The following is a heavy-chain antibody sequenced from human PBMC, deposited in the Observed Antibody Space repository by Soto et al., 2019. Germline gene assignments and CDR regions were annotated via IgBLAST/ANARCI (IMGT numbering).Heavy chain of an antibody. Sequence: SETLSLTCDVSGDTISTGGYTWAWIRQPPGKALEWIGHTYHSGNPYYNPSLKSRVIISVDRSKNQFSLKVRSVTAADAAVYYCARYGSGECNRGSCYSPFDYWGQGTLVTVSS. J-gene: IGHJ4*02. CDR1: GDTISTGGYT. CDR2: TYHSGNP. D-gene: IGHD2-15*01. V-gene: IGHV4-30-2*01. CDR3: ARYGSGECNRGSCYSPFDY.